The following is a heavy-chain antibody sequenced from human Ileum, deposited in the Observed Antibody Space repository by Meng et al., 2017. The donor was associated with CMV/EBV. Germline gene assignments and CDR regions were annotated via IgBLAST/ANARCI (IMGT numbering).Heavy chain of an antibody. CDR2: LTPNTGGT. Sequence: ASVKVSCKASGYTFTDNHLHWVRQAPGQGLEWMGWLTPNTGGTFYAQKFQGRVTMTGDTSTSTAYIELRRLTSDDTAVYCCAGHGDCLDVWGQGTTVTVSS. D-gene: IGHD2-21*02. CDR1: GYTFTDNH. CDR3: AGHGDCLDV. V-gene: IGHV1-2*02. J-gene: IGHJ6*02.